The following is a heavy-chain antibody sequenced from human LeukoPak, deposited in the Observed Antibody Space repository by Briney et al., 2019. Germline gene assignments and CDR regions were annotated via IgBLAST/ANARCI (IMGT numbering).Heavy chain of an antibody. CDR3: AKPDTETDIVVVVAAPPPFDY. D-gene: IGHD2-15*01. CDR1: GFTFSSYE. J-gene: IGHJ4*02. Sequence: GGSLRLSCAASGFTFSSYEINWVRQAPGKGLEWFSYIGGSGSTIYYADSVKGRFTISRDNAKNSLYLQMNRLRGEDTAVYYCAKPDTETDIVVVVAAPPPFDYWGQGTLVTVSS. CDR2: IGGSGSTI. V-gene: IGHV3-48*03.